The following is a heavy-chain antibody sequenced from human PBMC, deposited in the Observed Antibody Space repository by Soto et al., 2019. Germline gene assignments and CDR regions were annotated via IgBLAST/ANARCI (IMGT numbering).Heavy chain of an antibody. Sequence: PGGSLRLSCAASEFTFSNYGMSWVRQAPGKGLEWVSTISGTGSTTFYADSVRGRFTISRDNSKDTLYLEMHRLRAEDTAIYYCAKMALAAQGFDYWGQGALVTVSS. J-gene: IGHJ4*02. CDR3: AKMALAAQGFDY. D-gene: IGHD6-19*01. CDR2: ISGTGSTT. CDR1: EFTFSNYG. V-gene: IGHV3-23*01.